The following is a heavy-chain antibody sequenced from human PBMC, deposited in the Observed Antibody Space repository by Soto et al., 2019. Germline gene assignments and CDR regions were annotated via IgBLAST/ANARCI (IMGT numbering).Heavy chain of an antibody. D-gene: IGHD3-22*01. Sequence: PSETLSLTCTVSGGSIISGDYYWMWIRQPPGKGLEWIGYIYYSGSTYYNPSLKSRVTISVDTSKNQFSLKLSSVTAADTAVYYCARGVYYDSSGYDYWGQGTLVTVSS. CDR2: IYYSGST. V-gene: IGHV4-30-4*01. CDR1: GGSIISGDYY. J-gene: IGHJ4*02. CDR3: ARGVYYDSSGYDY.